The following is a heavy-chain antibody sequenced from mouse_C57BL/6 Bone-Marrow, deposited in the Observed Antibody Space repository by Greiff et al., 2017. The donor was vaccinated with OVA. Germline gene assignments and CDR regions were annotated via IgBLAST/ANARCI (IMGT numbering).Heavy chain of an antibody. CDR1: GYTFTSYG. CDR2: IYPRSGNT. CDR3: AREGLITTVVATRYFDV. J-gene: IGHJ1*03. Sequence: QVQLQQSGAELARPGASVKLSCKASGYTFTSYGISWVKQRTGQGLEWIGEIYPRSGNTYYNEKFKGKATLTADKSSSTAYMELRSLTSEDSAVYFCAREGLITTVVATRYFDVWGTGTTVTVSS. V-gene: IGHV1-81*01. D-gene: IGHD1-1*01.